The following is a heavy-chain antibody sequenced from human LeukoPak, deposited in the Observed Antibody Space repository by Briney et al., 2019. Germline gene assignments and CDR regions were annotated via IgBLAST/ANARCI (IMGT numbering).Heavy chain of an antibody. Sequence: GRSLRLSCTASGFTFGDYAMSWFRQAPGKGLEWVGFIRSKAYGGTTEYAASVKGRFTISRDDSKSIAYLQINSLKTEDTAVYYCTRDGVEMATIVDYWGQGTLVTVSS. CDR2: IRSKAYGGTT. J-gene: IGHJ4*02. V-gene: IGHV3-49*03. D-gene: IGHD5-24*01. CDR3: TRDGVEMATIVDY. CDR1: GFTFGDYA.